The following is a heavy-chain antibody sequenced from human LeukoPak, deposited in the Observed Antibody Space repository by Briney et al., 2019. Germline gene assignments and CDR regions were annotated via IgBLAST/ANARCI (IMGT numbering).Heavy chain of an antibody. Sequence: SVKVSCKASGGTFSSYAISWVRQAPGQGLEWMGRIIPILGIANYAQKFQGRVTITADKSTSTAYMELSSLRSENTAVYYCARVDSSSRYYFDYWGQGTLVTVSS. V-gene: IGHV1-69*04. CDR1: GGTFSSYA. D-gene: IGHD6-13*01. CDR3: ARVDSSSRYYFDY. CDR2: IIPILGIA. J-gene: IGHJ4*02.